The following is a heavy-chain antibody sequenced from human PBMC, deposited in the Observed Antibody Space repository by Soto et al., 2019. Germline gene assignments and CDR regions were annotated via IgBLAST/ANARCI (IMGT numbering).Heavy chain of an antibody. Sequence: QVQLQESGPGLVKPSQTLSLTCTVSGGSISTGAYYWAWIRQLPGKGLECIGYTYFIGSTYYNPSLPSRVTILVDTSKNQFSRHLSSVTAADTAVYYCAAYDLKEQTNCFDPWGQGSLGTVSS. J-gene: IGHJ5*02. CDR2: TYFIGST. CDR3: AAYDLKEQTNCFDP. D-gene: IGHD1-1*01. CDR1: GGSISTGAYY. V-gene: IGHV4-31*03.